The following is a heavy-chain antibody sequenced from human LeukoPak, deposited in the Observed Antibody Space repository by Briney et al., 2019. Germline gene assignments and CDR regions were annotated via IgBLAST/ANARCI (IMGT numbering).Heavy chain of an antibody. D-gene: IGHD3-22*01. CDR2: INHSGST. CDR1: GGSFSGYY. CDR3: ARVIYDEGYYYMDV. V-gene: IGHV4-34*01. J-gene: IGHJ6*03. Sequence: PSETLSLTCAVYGGSFSGYYWSWIRQPPGKGLGWIGEINHSGSTNYNPSLKSRVTISVDTSKNQFSLKLSAVTAADTAVYYCARVIYDEGYYYMDVWGKGTTVTVSS.